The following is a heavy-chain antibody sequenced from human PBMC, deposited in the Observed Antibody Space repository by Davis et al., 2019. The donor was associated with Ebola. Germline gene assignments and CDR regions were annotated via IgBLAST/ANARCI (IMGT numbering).Heavy chain of an antibody. V-gene: IGHV3-66*01. D-gene: IGHD3-22*01. CDR2: IYSGGST. J-gene: IGHJ4*02. CDR3: ARDGYYYDSSGYYSVLDY. Sequence: PSETLSLTCAVYGGSFSGYYMSWVRQAPGKGLEWVSVIYSGGSTYYADSVKGRFTISRDNSKNTLYLQMNSLRAEDTAVYYCARDGYYYDSSGYYSVLDYWGQGTLVTVSS. CDR1: GGSFSGYY.